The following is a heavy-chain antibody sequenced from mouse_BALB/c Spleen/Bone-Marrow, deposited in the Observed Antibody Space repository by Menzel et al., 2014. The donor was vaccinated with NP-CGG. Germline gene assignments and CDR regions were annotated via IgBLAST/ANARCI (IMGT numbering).Heavy chain of an antibody. CDR3: APNNYGKGYFDY. V-gene: IGHV1-14*01. CDR2: INPYNDDT. CDR1: GYTFTNYI. D-gene: IGHD1-1*01. Sequence: VQLKQSGPDLVKPGASVKMSCKASGYTFTNYIMHWVKQTPGQGLEWIGYINPYNDDTKYNEKFKNKATLTSDKSSSTAYMELSSLTSDDSAICYCAPNNYGKGYFDYWGQGTTLTVSS. J-gene: IGHJ2*01.